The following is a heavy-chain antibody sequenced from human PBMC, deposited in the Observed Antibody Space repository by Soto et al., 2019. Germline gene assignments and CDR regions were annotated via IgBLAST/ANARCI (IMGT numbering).Heavy chain of an antibody. Sequence: QVQLVQSGAEVKKPASSVKVSCRASGGSFSHYPISWVRQAPGQGREWMGKIIPILNIANYAQNFQGRVTITADRSTNTAYMELSSLKSQDTSLYYCARPYNATSLDAFDIWGQGTWVTVSS. CDR3: ARPYNATSLDAFDI. V-gene: IGHV1-69*02. CDR2: IIPILNIA. CDR1: GGSFSHYP. D-gene: IGHD1-20*01. J-gene: IGHJ3*02.